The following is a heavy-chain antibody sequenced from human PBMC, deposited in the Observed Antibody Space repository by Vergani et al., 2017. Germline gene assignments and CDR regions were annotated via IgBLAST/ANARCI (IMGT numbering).Heavy chain of an antibody. Sequence: EVQMVESGGGLVKPGGSLRLSCAASGFIFSYHYMDWVRQAPGKGLEWVSSISSSSSYIYYADSVKGRFTISRDNAKNSLYLQMNSLRAEDTAVYYCARDLALGVGYYYYYMDVWGKGTTVTVSS. D-gene: IGHD1-26*01. CDR3: ARDLALGVGYYYYYMDV. CDR1: GFIFSYHY. J-gene: IGHJ6*03. V-gene: IGHV3-21*01. CDR2: ISSSSSYI.